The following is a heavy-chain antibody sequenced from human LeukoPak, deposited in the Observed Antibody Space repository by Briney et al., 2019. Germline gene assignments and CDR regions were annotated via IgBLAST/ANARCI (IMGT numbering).Heavy chain of an antibody. V-gene: IGHV1-2*02. J-gene: IGHJ5*02. D-gene: IGHD2-21*01. CDR1: GYTFTDFY. CDR2: ISPDNGVT. CDR3: ARSDSYTWFDP. Sequence: ASVKVSCKASGYTFTDFYIHWMRQAPGQGLEWMGWISPDNGVTAYAQKFQGRVTMTRDTSISAVYVELSRLRSDDTAVYYCARSDSYTWFDPWGQGTLVTVSS.